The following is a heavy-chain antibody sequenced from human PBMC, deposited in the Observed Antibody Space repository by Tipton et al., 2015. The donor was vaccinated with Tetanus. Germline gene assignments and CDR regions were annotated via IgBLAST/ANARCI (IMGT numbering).Heavy chain of an antibody. J-gene: IGHJ4*02. CDR3: ARDQARGARGWNYFDY. D-gene: IGHD1-26*01. CDR2: IYNSGST. CDR1: GGSISSGGYY. V-gene: IGHV4-31*03. Sequence: GLVKPSQTLSLTRTVSGGSISSGGYYWSWIRQHPGKGLEWIGDIYNSGSTYYNLSLKSRVTISVDTSKNQFSLKLNSVTAADTAVYFCARDQARGARGWNYFDYWGQGTQVTVSS.